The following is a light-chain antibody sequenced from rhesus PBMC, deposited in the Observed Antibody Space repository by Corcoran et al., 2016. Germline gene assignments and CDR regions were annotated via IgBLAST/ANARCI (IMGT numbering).Light chain of an antibody. CDR1: QSITTY. J-gene: IGKJ4*01. CDR3: LQTSDWPLS. CDR2: GAS. V-gene: IGKV3-24*03. Sequence: EIVMTQSPATLALSPGERATLSCRASQSITTYLAWYQQKPGQAPRLLIYGASIRATGIPDRFSGSGSGTEFTLIISSLEPEDVGIYFCLQTSDWPLSFGGGTKVEI.